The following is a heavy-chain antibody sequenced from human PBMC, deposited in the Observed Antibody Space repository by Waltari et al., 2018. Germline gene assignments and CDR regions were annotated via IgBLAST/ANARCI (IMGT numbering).Heavy chain of an antibody. CDR3: ARKRYVTMIVGGPTRDAFDI. CDR2: IYTSGST. CDR1: GGSISSGSYY. V-gene: IGHV4-61*02. D-gene: IGHD3-22*01. J-gene: IGHJ3*02. Sequence: QVQLQESGPGLVKPSQTLSLTCTVSGGSISSGSYYWSWLRQPAGKGLEWNGRIYTSGSTNYNPSLKSRVTISVDTSKNQFSLKRSSVTAADTAVYYCARKRYVTMIVGGPTRDAFDIWGQGTMVTVSS.